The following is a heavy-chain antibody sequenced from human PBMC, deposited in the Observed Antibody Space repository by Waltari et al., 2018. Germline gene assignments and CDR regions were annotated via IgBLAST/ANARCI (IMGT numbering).Heavy chain of an antibody. CDR1: GASLSSYF. D-gene: IGHD1-26*01. Sequence: QVQLQESGPRLVKPSETLSLTCTVSGASLSSYFWSWIRQPPGKGLEWIGSVYYRGITNYNPSLKSRVIISVDPAKNQVALKLNSLTAADTAVYYWARDGWVVGGNAPGNWVDPWGQGTLVTVSS. CDR3: ARDGWVVGGNAPGNWVDP. CDR2: VYYRGIT. V-gene: IGHV4-59*01. J-gene: IGHJ5*02.